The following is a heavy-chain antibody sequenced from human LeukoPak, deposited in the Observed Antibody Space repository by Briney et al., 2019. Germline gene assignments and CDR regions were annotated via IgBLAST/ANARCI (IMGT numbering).Heavy chain of an antibody. CDR1: GFTFSSYA. J-gene: IGHJ4*02. D-gene: IGHD6-19*01. V-gene: IGHV3-23*01. CDR3: ARASSGWYGPNY. CDR2: ISGSGGST. Sequence: GGSLRLSCAASGFTFSSYAMSWVRQAPGKGLEWVSAISGSGGSTYYADSVKGRFTISRDNSKNSLYLQMNSLRAEDTAVYYCARASSGWYGPNYWGQGTLVTVSS.